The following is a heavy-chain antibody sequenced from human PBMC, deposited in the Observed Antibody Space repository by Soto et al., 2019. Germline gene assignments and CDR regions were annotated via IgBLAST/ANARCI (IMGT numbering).Heavy chain of an antibody. Sequence: SETLSLTCTVSGGSISSGDYYWSWIRQPPGKGLEWIGYIYYSGSTYYNPSLKSRVTISVDTSKNQFSLKLSSVTAADTAVHYCARVGGFGATTIDCWGQGTLVTVSS. D-gene: IGHD3-10*01. J-gene: IGHJ4*02. CDR3: ARVGGFGATTIDC. CDR2: IYYSGST. CDR1: GGSISSGDYY. V-gene: IGHV4-30-4*08.